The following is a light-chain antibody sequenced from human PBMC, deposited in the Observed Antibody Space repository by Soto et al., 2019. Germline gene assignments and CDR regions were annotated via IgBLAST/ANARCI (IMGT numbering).Light chain of an antibody. J-gene: IGKJ5*01. CDR3: QQYRGSPPFT. CDR1: QSVSSSY. CDR2: GAS. V-gene: IGKV3-20*01. Sequence: EIVLTQSPGTLSLSPGERATLSCRASQSVSSSYLAWYQQKPGQAPRLLIYGASSRATGIPDRFSASGSGTDFTLTISRLEPEDFAVYYCQQYRGSPPFTFGQGTRLEIK.